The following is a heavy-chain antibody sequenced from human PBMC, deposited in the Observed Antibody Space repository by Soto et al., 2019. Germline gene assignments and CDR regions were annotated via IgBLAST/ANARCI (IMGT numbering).Heavy chain of an antibody. V-gene: IGHV3-15*01. Sequence: EVQLVESGGGLVKPGGSLRLSCAASGFTFSNAWMSWVRQAPGKGLEWVGRIKSKTDGGTTDYAALVKGRFTISRDDSKNTLYLQMSSLKTEDTAVYYCTPPAHPGVTTYYYYMDVWGKGTTVTVSS. CDR3: TPPAHPGVTTYYYYMDV. CDR1: GFTFSNAW. CDR2: IKSKTDGGTT. D-gene: IGHD4-17*01. J-gene: IGHJ6*03.